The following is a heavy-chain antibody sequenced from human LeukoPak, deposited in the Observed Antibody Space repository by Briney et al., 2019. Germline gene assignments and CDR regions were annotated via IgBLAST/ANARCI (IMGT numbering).Heavy chain of an antibody. D-gene: IGHD1-1*01. V-gene: IGHV4-34*01. CDR3: ATRGLAEPGTKWHLVNI. CDR2: INHSGTT. Sequence: SETLSLTCAVSGGPFRGDHWSWIRQPPGKGLEWIGEINHSGTTNYNPSLKSRLTISVDTSKNQFSLNLSSVTAADTAVYYCATRGLAEPGTKWHLVNIGGKGTMVT. J-gene: IGHJ3*02. CDR1: GGPFRGDH.